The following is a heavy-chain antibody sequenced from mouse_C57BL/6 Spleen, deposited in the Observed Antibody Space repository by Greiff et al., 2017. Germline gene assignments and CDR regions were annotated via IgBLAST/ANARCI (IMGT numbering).Heavy chain of an antibody. CDR2: INYDGSST. Sequence: EVQLVESEGGLVQPGSSMKLSCTASGFTFSDYYMAWVRQVPEKGLEWVANINYDGSSTYYLDSLKSRFIISRDNAKNILYLQMSSLKSEDTATYYCARSYYYGSSHYFDYWGQGTTLTVSS. V-gene: IGHV5-16*01. CDR1: GFTFSDYY. J-gene: IGHJ2*01. CDR3: ARSYYYGSSHYFDY. D-gene: IGHD1-1*01.